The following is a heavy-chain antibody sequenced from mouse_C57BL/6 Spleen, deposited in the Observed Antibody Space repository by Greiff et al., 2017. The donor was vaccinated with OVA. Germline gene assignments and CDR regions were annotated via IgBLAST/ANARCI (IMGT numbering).Heavy chain of an antibody. CDR3: ARQLFYAMDY. Sequence: EVMLVESGGGLVKPGGSLKLSCAASGFTFSSYTMSWVRQTPEKRLEWVATISGGGGNTYYPDSVKGRFTISRDNAKNTLYLQMSSLRSEDTALFYGARQLFYAMDYWGQGTSVTVSS. CDR2: ISGGGGNT. V-gene: IGHV5-9*01. J-gene: IGHJ4*01. CDR1: GFTFSSYT.